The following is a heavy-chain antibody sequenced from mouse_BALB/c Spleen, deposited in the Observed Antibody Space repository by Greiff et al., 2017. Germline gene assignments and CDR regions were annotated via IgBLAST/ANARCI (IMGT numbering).Heavy chain of an antibody. CDR1: GFTFSSFG. D-gene: IGHD1-1*01. Sequence: EVQGVESGGGLVQPGGSRKLSCAASGFTFSSFGMHWVRKAPEKGLEWVAYISSGSSTIYYADTVKGRFTISRDNPKNTLFLQMTSLRSEDTAMYYCARRSSYAMDYWGQGTSVTVSS. V-gene: IGHV5-17*02. CDR2: ISSGSSTI. J-gene: IGHJ4*01. CDR3: ARRSSYAMDY.